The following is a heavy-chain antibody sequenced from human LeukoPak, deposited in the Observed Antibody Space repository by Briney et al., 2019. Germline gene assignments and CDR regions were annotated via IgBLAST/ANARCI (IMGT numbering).Heavy chain of an antibody. D-gene: IGHD3-10*01. CDR1: GYTFTTYY. Sequence: ASVKFSCKASGYTFTTYYIHWVRQAPGQGLEGMGMINPSGGNTAYAQKFQGRVTVTRDASTSTVYMELSSLRSEDTAVYYCARGLGTGTYYGYWGQGTLVTVSS. CDR3: ARGLGTGTYYGY. J-gene: IGHJ4*02. V-gene: IGHV1-46*01. CDR2: INPSGGNT.